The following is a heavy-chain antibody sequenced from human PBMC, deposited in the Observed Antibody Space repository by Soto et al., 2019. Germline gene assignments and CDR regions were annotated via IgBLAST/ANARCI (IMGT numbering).Heavy chain of an antibody. CDR2: IKSKADGETT. J-gene: IGHJ6*02. CDR3: TTDGPAGATVTTVVAYYYYGMDV. V-gene: IGHV3-15*01. D-gene: IGHD4-17*01. Sequence: PGGSLRLSCATSGFLFNYAWRTWVRQAPGKGLEWVGRIKSKADGETTDYASPVEDRFTISRDDSKNTLYLQMNSLKTEDTAVYYCTTDGPAGATVTTVVAYYYYGMDVWGQGTTVTVSS. CDR1: GFLFNYAW.